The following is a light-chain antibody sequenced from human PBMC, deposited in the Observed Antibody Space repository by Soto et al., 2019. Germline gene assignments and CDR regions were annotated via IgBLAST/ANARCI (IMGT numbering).Light chain of an antibody. Sequence: IRMTQSPSTLSASVGDRVTITCRASQSISSWLAWYQQKPGKAPKLLIYDASSLESGVPSRFSGSGSGTEFTLTISSLQPDDFATYYCQQYNSYSPNTFGQGTKVDIK. CDR2: DAS. CDR1: QSISSW. CDR3: QQYNSYSPNT. V-gene: IGKV1-5*01. J-gene: IGKJ1*01.